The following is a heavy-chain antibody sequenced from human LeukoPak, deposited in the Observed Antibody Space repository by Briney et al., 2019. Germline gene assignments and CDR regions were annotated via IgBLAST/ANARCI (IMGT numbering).Heavy chain of an antibody. J-gene: IGHJ4*02. V-gene: IGHV3-53*01. CDR3: ARALRWGYYFDY. Sequence: PGGSLRLSCAASGFTFSSNYMSWVRQAPGKGLEWVSVIYSGDSTYYADSVKGRFTISRDNSKNTLYLQMNSLRAEDTAVYYCARALRWGYYFDYWGQGTLVTVSS. D-gene: IGHD4-23*01. CDR1: GFTFSSNY. CDR2: IYSGDST.